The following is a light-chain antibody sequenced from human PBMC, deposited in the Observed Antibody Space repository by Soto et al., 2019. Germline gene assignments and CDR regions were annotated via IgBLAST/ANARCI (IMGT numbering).Light chain of an antibody. CDR2: DAS. J-gene: IGKJ2*01. CDR1: QSVSSS. Sequence: EILMTQSPATLSVSPGERATLSCRASQSVSSSLAWYQQKPGQAPRLLMYDASTRATGIPARFSGSGSGTECTLTISSLQSEDFAVYYCQQYNNWPPYTFGQGTKLEIK. V-gene: IGKV3-15*01. CDR3: QQYNNWPPYT.